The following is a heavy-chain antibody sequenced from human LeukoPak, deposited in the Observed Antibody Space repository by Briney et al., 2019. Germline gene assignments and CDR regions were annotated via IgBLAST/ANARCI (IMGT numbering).Heavy chain of an antibody. Sequence: GASVKVSCKASGYTFTGYYMHWLRPPPGQGLEWMGWINPNNGGTNYAQRFQGRVTMTRDTSINPAYMEVGRLRFDDTAVYYCASGPSLGTTHPYYDYWGQGTLVTVSS. CDR3: ASGPSLGTTHPYYDY. D-gene: IGHD2-15*01. V-gene: IGHV1-2*02. CDR2: INPNNGGT. CDR1: GYTFTGYY. J-gene: IGHJ4*02.